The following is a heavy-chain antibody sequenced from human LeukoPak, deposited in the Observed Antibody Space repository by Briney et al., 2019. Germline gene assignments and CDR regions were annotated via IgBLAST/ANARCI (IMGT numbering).Heavy chain of an antibody. CDR3: ARDHGDDAFDI. CDR1: GYTFTNYY. V-gene: IGHV1-2*02. J-gene: IGHJ3*02. D-gene: IGHD3-3*01. CDR2: INSNRGGT. Sequence: ASVKVSFKASGYTFTNYYIHWVRQAPGQGLEWMGWINSNRGGTNYAQKFQGRVTMTRDTSISTAYMELRSVRSDDTAVYYCARDHGDDAFDIWGPGTMVTVSS.